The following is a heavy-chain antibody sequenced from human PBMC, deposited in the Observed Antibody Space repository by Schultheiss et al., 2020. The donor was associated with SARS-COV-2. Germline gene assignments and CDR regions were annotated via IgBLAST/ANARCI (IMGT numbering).Heavy chain of an antibody. D-gene: IGHD3-10*01. CDR1: GFSLSNARMG. J-gene: IGHJ5*02. CDR3: ARILVGSGSYSSDWFDP. Sequence: SGPTLVKPTETLTLTCTVSGFSLSNARMGVSWIRQPPGKALEWLAHIFSNDEKSYSTSLKSRLTISKDTSKSQVVLTMTNMDPVDTATYYCARILVGSGSYSSDWFDPWGQGTLVTVS. CDR2: IFSNDEK. V-gene: IGHV2-26*01.